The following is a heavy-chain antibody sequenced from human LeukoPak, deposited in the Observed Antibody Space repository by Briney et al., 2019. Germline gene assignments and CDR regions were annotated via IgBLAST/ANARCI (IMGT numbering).Heavy chain of an antibody. D-gene: IGHD5-24*01. CDR1: GGTFSSYA. CDR2: ISYDGSNK. Sequence: SCKASGGTFSSYAMHWVRQAPGKGLEWVAVISYDGSNKYYADSVKGRFTISRDNSENTLYLQMNSLRAEDTAVYYCARAWDGRIDYWGQGTLVTVSP. V-gene: IGHV3-30-3*01. CDR3: ARAWDGRIDY. J-gene: IGHJ4*02.